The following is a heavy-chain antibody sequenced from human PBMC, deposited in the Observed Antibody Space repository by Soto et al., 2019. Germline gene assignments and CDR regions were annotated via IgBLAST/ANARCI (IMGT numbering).Heavy chain of an antibody. D-gene: IGHD3-22*01. Sequence: QVQLVESGGGVVQPGRSLRLSCAACGFTVSGYAMHRVRQAPGKGLECVAVISYDGSNKYYAESVKGRFTISRDNSKNTLYLQMNSLRAEDTAVYYCARKYHYDSSGYYYAEYFQHWGQGTLVTVSS. CDR3: ARKYHYDSSGYYYAEYFQH. CDR1: GFTVSGYA. V-gene: IGHV3-30-3*01. J-gene: IGHJ1*01. CDR2: ISYDGSNK.